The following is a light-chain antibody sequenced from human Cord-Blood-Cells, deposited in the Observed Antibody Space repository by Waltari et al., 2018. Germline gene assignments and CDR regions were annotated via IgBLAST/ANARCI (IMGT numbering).Light chain of an antibody. V-gene: IGLV2-18*02. J-gene: IGLJ1*01. CDR3: SSYTSSSTYV. CDR2: EVS. CDR1: SSDVGSYNR. Sequence: QSALTQPPSVSGSPGQSVTISCTGTSSDVGSYNRVSWYQQPPGTAPKLMIYEVSNRPSGVPDRCSGSKSGNPASLTISGRQAEDEADYYCSSYTSSSTYVFGTGTKVTVL.